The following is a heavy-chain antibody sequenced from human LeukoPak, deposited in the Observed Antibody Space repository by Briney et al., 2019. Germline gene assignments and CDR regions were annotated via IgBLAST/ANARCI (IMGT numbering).Heavy chain of an antibody. Sequence: ASVKVSCKASGYTFTGYYMHWVRQAPGQGLEWMGWINPNSGGTNYAQKFQGRVTMTRDTSISTAYMELSRLRSDDTAVYYCARAGSMIVVVKGYYFDYWGQGTLVTVSS. CDR2: INPNSGGT. J-gene: IGHJ4*02. D-gene: IGHD3-22*01. CDR1: GYTFTGYY. V-gene: IGHV1-2*02. CDR3: ARAGSMIVVVKGYYFDY.